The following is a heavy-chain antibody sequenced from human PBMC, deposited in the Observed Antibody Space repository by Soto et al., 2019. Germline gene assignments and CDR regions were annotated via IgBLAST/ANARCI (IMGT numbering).Heavy chain of an antibody. Sequence: QITLKESGPTLVIPTQTLTLPCTFSGFSLSTSDVAVTWIRQPPGEALGWLALIYWDDDKRYNTSLKSRLTISKDSSRYQVVLTMSIMYPSYTATYFCAHSQRGPRNFWGRGILVTVSS. CDR1: GFSLSTSDVA. D-gene: IGHD3-10*01. V-gene: IGHV2-5*02. CDR3: AHSQRGPRNF. J-gene: IGHJ4*02. CDR2: IYWDDDK.